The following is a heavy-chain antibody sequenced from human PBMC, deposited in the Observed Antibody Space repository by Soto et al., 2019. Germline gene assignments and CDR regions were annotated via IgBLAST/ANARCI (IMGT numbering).Heavy chain of an antibody. CDR3: PRDSGGVGATTVRSYGMDV. D-gene: IGHD1-26*01. CDR2: ISSSSSYI. J-gene: IGHJ6*01. CDR1: GFTFSSYS. V-gene: IGHV3-21*04. Sequence: EVQLVESGGGLVKPGGSLRLSCAASGFTFSSYSMNWVRQAPGKGLEWVSSISSSSSYIYYADSVKGRFTISRDNAKNSLYLQMNSLRAEDSAVCYCPRDSGGVGATTVRSYGMDVWGQGSTVTVSS.